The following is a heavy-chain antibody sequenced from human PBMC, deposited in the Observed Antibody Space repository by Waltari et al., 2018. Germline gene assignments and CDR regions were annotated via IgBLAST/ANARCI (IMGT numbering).Heavy chain of an antibody. Sequence: QVQLQESGPGLLKPSETLSPTCPVYGGSFSGYYCTWIRQPPGKGLEWIGEINHSGSTNYNPSLKSRVTISVDTSKNQFSLKLSSVTAADTAVYYCARERRHYYYYGMDVWGQGTTVTVSS. CDR3: ARERRHYYYYGMDV. J-gene: IGHJ6*02. CDR1: GGSFSGYY. CDR2: INHSGST. V-gene: IGHV4-34*01.